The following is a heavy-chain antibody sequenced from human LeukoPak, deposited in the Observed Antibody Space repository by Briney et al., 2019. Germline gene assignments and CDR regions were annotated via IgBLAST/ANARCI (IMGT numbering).Heavy chain of an antibody. CDR2: IYYSGST. J-gene: IGHJ4*02. Sequence: SETLSLTCTVSGGSISSSSYYWGWIRQPPGKGLEWIGSIYYSGSTCYNPSLKSRVTISVDTSKNQLSLKLSSVTAADTAVYYCARVQEWELIFYFDYWGQGTLVTVSS. CDR3: ARVQEWELIFYFDY. CDR1: GGSISSSSYY. V-gene: IGHV4-39*07. D-gene: IGHD1-26*01.